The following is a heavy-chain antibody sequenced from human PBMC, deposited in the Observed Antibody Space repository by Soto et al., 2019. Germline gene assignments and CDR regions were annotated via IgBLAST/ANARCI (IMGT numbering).Heavy chain of an antibody. J-gene: IGHJ4*02. D-gene: IGHD2-2*01. CDR3: ARGGRNHPSLNIDY. CDR1: GGSISSGGYY. CDR2: IYYSGST. Sequence: SETLSLTCTVSGGSISSGGYYWSWIRQHPGKGLEWIGYIYYSGSTYYNPSLKSRVTISVDTSKNQFSLKLSSVTAADTAVYYCARGGRNHPSLNIDYWGQGTLVTVSS. V-gene: IGHV4-31*03.